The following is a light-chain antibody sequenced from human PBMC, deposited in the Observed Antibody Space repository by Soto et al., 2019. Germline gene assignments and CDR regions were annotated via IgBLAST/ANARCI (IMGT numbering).Light chain of an antibody. CDR2: AAF. J-gene: IGKJ4*01. Sequence: IQMTQSPSFVSASVGDRVTITCRASQAVSTWLAWYQQKPGDAPKLLIYAAFTLQSGVPSRFSGSGSGTDFTLTIRSLQPEDFATYYCQQSNSFPRTFGGGPKVDFK. CDR1: QAVSTW. V-gene: IGKV1-12*01. CDR3: QQSNSFPRT.